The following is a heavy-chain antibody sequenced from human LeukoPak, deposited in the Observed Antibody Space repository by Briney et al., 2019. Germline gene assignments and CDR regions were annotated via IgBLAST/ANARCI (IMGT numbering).Heavy chain of an antibody. D-gene: IGHD3-3*01. J-gene: IGHJ4*02. V-gene: IGHV3-21*01. CDR2: ISSSSSYI. Sequence: GGSLRLSCAASGFTFSSYSMNWVRQAPGKGLEWVSSISSSSSYIYYADSVKGRFTISRDNAKNSLYLQMNSLRAEDTAVYYCAREPLGDYYDFWSGYSDRWGQGTLVTVSS. CDR1: GFTFSSYS. CDR3: AREPLGDYYDFWSGYSDR.